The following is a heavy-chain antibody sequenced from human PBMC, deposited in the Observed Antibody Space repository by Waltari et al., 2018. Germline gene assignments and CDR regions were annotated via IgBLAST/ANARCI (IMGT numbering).Heavy chain of an antibody. CDR2: ISGSGGST. V-gene: IGHV3-23*01. J-gene: IGHJ4*02. D-gene: IGHD1-26*01. Sequence: EVQLLESGGGLVQPGGSLRLSCAASGFTFSSYAMSWVRPAPGKGLEWVSAISGSGGSTYYADSVKGRFTISRDNSKNTLYLQMNSLRAEDTAVYYCAKNPAWELLVLDYWGQGTLVTVSS. CDR3: AKNPAWELLVLDY. CDR1: GFTFSSYA.